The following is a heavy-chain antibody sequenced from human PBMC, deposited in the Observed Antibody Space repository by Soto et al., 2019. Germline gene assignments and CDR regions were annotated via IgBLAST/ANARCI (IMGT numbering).Heavy chain of an antibody. D-gene: IGHD3-22*01. CDR2: IRSKANSYAT. CDR3: TTPYYYDSSGYYRNWDY. Sequence: GGSLRLSCAASGFTFSGSAMHWVRQASGKGLEWVGRIRSKANSYATAYAASVKGRFTISRDDSKNTAYLQMNSLKTEDTAAYYCTTPYYYDSSGYYRNWDYWGQGTLVTVSS. CDR1: GFTFSGSA. V-gene: IGHV3-73*01. J-gene: IGHJ4*02.